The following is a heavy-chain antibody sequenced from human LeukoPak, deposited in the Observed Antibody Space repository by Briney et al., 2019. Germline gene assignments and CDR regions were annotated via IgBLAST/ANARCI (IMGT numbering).Heavy chain of an antibody. CDR3: ARPMGLLDAFDI. CDR2: IYYSGSA. J-gene: IGHJ3*02. CDR1: GGSISSSSYY. Sequence: SETRSLTCTLSGGSISSSSYYWGWIRQSPGKGLEWIGSIYYSGSAHYNPSLKSRVTMSVDTSKNQFSLRLSSVTAADTAVYYCARPMGLLDAFDILGQGTLVTVSS. V-gene: IGHV4-39*01. D-gene: IGHD3-10*01.